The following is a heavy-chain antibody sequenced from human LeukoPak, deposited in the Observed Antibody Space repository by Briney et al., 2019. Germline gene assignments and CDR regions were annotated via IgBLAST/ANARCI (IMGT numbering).Heavy chain of an antibody. Sequence: KTSETLSLTCTVSGGSISSSSYYWGWIRQPPGKGLEWIGSIYYSGSTNYNPSLKSRVTISVDTSKNQFSLKLSSVTAADTAVYYCAREVVTGTTDYWGQGALVTVSS. V-gene: IGHV4-39*07. D-gene: IGHD1-7*01. CDR3: AREVVTGTTDY. J-gene: IGHJ4*02. CDR1: GGSISSSSYY. CDR2: IYYSGST.